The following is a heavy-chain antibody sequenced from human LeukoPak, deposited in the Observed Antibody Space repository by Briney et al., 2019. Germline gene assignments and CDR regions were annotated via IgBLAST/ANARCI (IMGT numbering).Heavy chain of an antibody. V-gene: IGHV3-23*01. J-gene: IGHJ6*03. CDR2: ISGSGGST. D-gene: IGHD2-15*01. Sequence: GGSLRLSCAASGFTFSSYAMSWVRQAQGKGMEWVSAISGSGGSTYYADSVKGRFTISRDNSKNTLYLQMNSLRAEDTAVYYCAAGIVVVYPMDVWGKGTTVTVSS. CDR1: GFTFSSYA. CDR3: AAGIVVVYPMDV.